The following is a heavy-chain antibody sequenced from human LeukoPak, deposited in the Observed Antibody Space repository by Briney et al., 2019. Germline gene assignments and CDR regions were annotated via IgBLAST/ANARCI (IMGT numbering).Heavy chain of an antibody. D-gene: IGHD3-22*01. CDR3: ARVTGYMIEDYFDY. J-gene: IGHJ4*02. CDR1: GGSFSGYY. Sequence: PSETLSLTCAVYGGSFSGYYWSWIRQPPGKGLEWIGEINHSGSTNYNPSLKSRVTISVETSKNQFSLKLSSVTAADTAVYYCARVTGYMIEDYFDYWGRGTLVTVSS. CDR2: INHSGST. V-gene: IGHV4-34*01.